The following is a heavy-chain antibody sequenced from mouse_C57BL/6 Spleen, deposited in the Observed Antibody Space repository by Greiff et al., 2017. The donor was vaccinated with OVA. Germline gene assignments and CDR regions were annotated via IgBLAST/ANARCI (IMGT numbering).Heavy chain of an antibody. J-gene: IGHJ3*01. CDR3: ARGFITTVVAPFAY. CDR1: GFTFSDYG. Sequence: EVQLVESGGGLVKPGGSLKLSCAASGFTFSDYGMHWVRQAPEKGLEWVAYISSGSSTIYYADTVKGRFTISRDNAKNTLFLQMTSLRSEDTAMYYCARGFITTVVAPFAYWGQGTLVTVSA. V-gene: IGHV5-17*01. D-gene: IGHD1-1*01. CDR2: ISSGSSTI.